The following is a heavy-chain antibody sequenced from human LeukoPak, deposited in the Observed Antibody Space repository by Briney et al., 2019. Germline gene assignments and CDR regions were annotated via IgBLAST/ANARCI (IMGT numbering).Heavy chain of an antibody. J-gene: IGHJ4*02. D-gene: IGHD2-8*01. V-gene: IGHV4-59*01. CDR3: ARDQMAHTR. Sequence: SETLSLTCTVSGGSISSYYWSWIRQPPGKGLEWIGYIYYSGSTNYNPSLKSRVTISVDTSKIQFSLKLSSVTAADTAVYYCARDQMAHTRWGQGTLVTVSS. CDR2: IYYSGST. CDR1: GGSISSYY.